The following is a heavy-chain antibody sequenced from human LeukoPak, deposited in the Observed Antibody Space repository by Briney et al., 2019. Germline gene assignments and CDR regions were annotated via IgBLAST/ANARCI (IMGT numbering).Heavy chain of an antibody. D-gene: IGHD3-16*01. CDR1: GGSISGYY. J-gene: IGHJ6*03. Sequence: TPSETLSLTCTVSGGSISGYYWSWIRQPPGKGLEWIGYIYYSGSTNYNPSLKSRVTISVDTSKNQFSLKLSSVTAADTAVYYCARETSQKGAHYMDVWGKGTTVTISS. CDR2: IYYSGST. V-gene: IGHV4-59*01. CDR3: ARETSQKGAHYMDV.